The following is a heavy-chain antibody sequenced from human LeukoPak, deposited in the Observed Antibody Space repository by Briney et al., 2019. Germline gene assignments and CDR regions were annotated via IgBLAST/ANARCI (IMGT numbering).Heavy chain of an antibody. CDR1: RFDFNIYS. D-gene: IGHD6-19*01. Sequence: GGSLRLSCAASRFDFNIYSMTWVRQAPGKGLEWVASISSNSVYIYYADSLKDRFTISRNNAEKSLYPHLTSLRVEDTAIYYCAREPGQWLPPELWGQGTLVTVSS. CDR2: ISSNSVYI. V-gene: IGHV3-21*01. J-gene: IGHJ1*01. CDR3: AREPGQWLPPEL.